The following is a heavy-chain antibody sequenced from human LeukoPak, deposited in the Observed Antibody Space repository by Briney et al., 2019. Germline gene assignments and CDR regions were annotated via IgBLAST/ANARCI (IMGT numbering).Heavy chain of an antibody. CDR3: ASHNLAGNIFTGRYLYWYFDL. D-gene: IGHD3-9*01. V-gene: IGHV4-39*01. CDR1: GGSISSYY. Sequence: SETLSLTCTVSGGSISSYYWGWIRQPPGKGLGWIGSIYYSGSTYYNPSLKSRVTISVDTSKTQFSLKLSSVTAVDTAVSYCASHNLAGNIFTGRYLYWYFDLWGRGTLGTVSS. CDR2: IYYSGST. J-gene: IGHJ2*01.